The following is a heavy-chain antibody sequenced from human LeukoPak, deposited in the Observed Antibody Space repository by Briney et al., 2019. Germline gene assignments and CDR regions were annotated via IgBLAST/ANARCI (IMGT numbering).Heavy chain of an antibody. D-gene: IGHD3-9*01. Sequence: SGGSLRLSCAASGFMFSSYWMSWVRQAPGKGLEWVADIKEDGSEKSYVDSVKGRFTISRDNAKNSLYLQMNSLRAEDTAVYYCARATTYDILTGYFDYWGQGTLVTVSS. J-gene: IGHJ4*02. CDR3: ARATTYDILTGYFDY. V-gene: IGHV3-7*01. CDR1: GFMFSSYW. CDR2: IKEDGSEK.